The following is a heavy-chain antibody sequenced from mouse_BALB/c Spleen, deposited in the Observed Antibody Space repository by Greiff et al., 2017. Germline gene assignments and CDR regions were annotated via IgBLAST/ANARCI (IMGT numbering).Heavy chain of an antibody. D-gene: IGHD4-1*01. J-gene: IGHJ3*01. V-gene: IGHV1-4*01. CDR1: GYTFTSYT. CDR3: ARDWGAY. Sequence: QVQLQQSGADLARPGASVKMSCKASGYTFTSYTMHWVNQRPGQGLEWIGYINPSSGYTNYNQKFKDKATLTADKSSSTAYMQLSSLTSEDSAVYYCARDWGAYWGQGTLVTVSA. CDR2: INPSSGYT.